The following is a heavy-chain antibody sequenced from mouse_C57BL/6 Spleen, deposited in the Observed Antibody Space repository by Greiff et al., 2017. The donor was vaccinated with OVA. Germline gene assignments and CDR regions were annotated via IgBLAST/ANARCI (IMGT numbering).Heavy chain of an antibody. CDR2: IDPNSGGT. V-gene: IGHV1-72*01. J-gene: IGHJ1*03. CDR1: CYTFPSYW. CDR3: ARVSTTGVATGYFDG. D-gene: IGHD1-1*01. Sequence: QVQLQQPGAELVKPGASVPLSCKASCYTFPSYWLHWVKQRPGRGLEWIGRIDPNSGGTKYNEKFKSKATLTVDKPSSTAYMQLSSLTSEDSAVYEGARVSTTGVATGYFDGWGTGTTVTVSS.